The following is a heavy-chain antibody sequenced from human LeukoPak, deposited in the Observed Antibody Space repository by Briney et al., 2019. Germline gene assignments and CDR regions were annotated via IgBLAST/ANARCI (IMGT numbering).Heavy chain of an antibody. CDR1: GFTFSTSA. J-gene: IGHJ4*02. D-gene: IGHD3-10*01. Sequence: QPGGSLRLSCAASGFTFSTSAMSWVRPAPGKGLQWVSSINGGDYSTYYADSVKGRFTISRDSSKNILYLQMSSLRTDDTAIYYCATANPTPRGINFDSWGQGTLVTVSS. V-gene: IGHV3-23*01. CDR2: INGGDYST. CDR3: ATANPTPRGINFDS.